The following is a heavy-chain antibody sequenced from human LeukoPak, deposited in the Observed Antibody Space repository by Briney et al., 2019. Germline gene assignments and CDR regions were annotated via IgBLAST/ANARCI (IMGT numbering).Heavy chain of an antibody. CDR2: IIPIFGTA. CDR1: GGTFSSYA. Sequence: SVKVSCKASGGTFSSYAISWVRQAPGQGLEWMGGIIPIFGTANYAQKFQGRVTITADESTSTAYMELSSLRSEDTAVYYCARAIVGATTYYYYGMDVWGQGTTVTVSS. J-gene: IGHJ6*02. CDR3: ARAIVGATTYYYYGMDV. V-gene: IGHV1-69*01. D-gene: IGHD1-26*01.